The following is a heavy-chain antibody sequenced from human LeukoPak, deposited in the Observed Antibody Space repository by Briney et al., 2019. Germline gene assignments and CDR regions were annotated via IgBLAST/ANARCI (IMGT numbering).Heavy chain of an antibody. J-gene: IGHJ6*03. CDR2: ITSSSTYI. CDR1: GFTFSSYS. D-gene: IGHD1-26*01. V-gene: IGHV3-21*01. Sequence: KPRGSLRLSSAAPGFTFSSYSMNWVRQAPREGLWWVSSITSSSTYIHYADSVKGGSPSSRDNPKKSLNLQINSLRAEDTAVYYCARTTSGATFSDSYYYHMDVWGKGTTVTVSS. CDR3: ARTTSGATFSDSYYYHMDV.